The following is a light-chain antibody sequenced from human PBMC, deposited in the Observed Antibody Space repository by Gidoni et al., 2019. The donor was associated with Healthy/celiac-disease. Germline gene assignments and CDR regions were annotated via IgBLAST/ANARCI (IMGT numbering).Light chain of an antibody. J-gene: IGKJ2*01. CDR3: QQYYSPPAT. V-gene: IGKV4-1*01. Sequence: DIVMTQSPDSLAVSLGERATINCKSSQSVLYSSNNKNYLAWYQQKPGQPPKLLIYWASTRESGVPDRCSGSGSGTDFTLTISSLQDEDVAVYYCQQYYSPPATFGQGTKLEIK. CDR2: WAS. CDR1: QSVLYSSNNKNY.